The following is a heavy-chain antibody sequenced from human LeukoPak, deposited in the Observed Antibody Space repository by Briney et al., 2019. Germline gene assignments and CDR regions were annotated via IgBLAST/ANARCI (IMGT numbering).Heavy chain of an antibody. J-gene: IGHJ4*02. CDR2: IYYSGST. Sequence: PSETLSLTCTVSGGSISSSSYYWGWIRQPPGKGLEWIANIYYSGSTYYNPSLKSRVTISVDTSKNQFSLKLSSVTAADTAVYYCARQNYCSSTSCYDYWGQGTLVTVSS. V-gene: IGHV4-39*01. CDR1: GGSISSSSYY. CDR3: ARQNYCSSTSCYDY. D-gene: IGHD2-2*01.